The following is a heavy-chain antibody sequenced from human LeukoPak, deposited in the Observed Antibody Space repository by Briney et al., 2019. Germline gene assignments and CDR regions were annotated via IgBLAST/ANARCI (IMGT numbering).Heavy chain of an antibody. CDR3: ARVWQLGV. Sequence: PGGSLRLSCAASGFTFSDYYMNWVRQAPGKGLEWVAYISSRSESKYYAASVKGRFTISRDNAHNSLYLQMNSLRDDDTAVYYCARVWQLGVWGQGTAVTVSS. V-gene: IGHV3-48*02. D-gene: IGHD3-16*01. CDR2: ISSRSESK. CDR1: GFTFSDYY. J-gene: IGHJ6*02.